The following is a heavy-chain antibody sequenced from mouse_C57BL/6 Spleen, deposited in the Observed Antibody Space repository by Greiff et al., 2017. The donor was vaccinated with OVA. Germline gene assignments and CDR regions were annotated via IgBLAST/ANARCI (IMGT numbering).Heavy chain of an antibody. CDR1: GYSITSGYD. CDR3: ATAYYSNYLFAY. CDR2: ISYSGST. J-gene: IGHJ3*01. V-gene: IGHV3-1*01. Sequence: EVKLEESGPGMVKPSQSLSLTCTVTGYSITSGYDWHWIRHFPGNKLEWMGYISYSGSTNYNPSLKSRISITHDTSKNHFFLKLNSVTTEDTATYYCATAYYSNYLFAYWGQGTLVTVSA. D-gene: IGHD2-5*01.